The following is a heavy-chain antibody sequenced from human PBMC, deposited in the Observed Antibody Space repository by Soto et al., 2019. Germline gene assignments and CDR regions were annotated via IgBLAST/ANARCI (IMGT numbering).Heavy chain of an antibody. V-gene: IGHV2-5*02. Sequence: QITLKESGPSLLKPTQTLTLTCSFSGFSLTTGGVGVGWIRQPPGKALEWLALIFWDDDRRYSPSLTTRLTITKDTSKSQVVLTMTNMDPEDTGTYYCAHRRGGYTYGQLDYWGQGTLVTVSS. D-gene: IGHD5-18*01. CDR1: GFSLTTGGVG. J-gene: IGHJ4*02. CDR3: AHRRGGYTYGQLDY. CDR2: IFWDDDR.